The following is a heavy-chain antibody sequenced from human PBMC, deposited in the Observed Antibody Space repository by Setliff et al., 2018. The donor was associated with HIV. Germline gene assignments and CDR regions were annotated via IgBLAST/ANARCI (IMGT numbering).Heavy chain of an antibody. CDR1: GYNFVDYS. V-gene: IGHV5-51*01. CDR2: IYPVDSET. D-gene: IGHD2-15*01. Sequence: GESLKISCQGSGYNFVDYSIAWVRQVPGKGLEWMGIIYPVDSETRYSPSFQGRFTISRDNSKNTLYLQMNSLRVEDTAVYYCATGVDYCSGGSCPSFGHAFDIWGQGTMVTVSS. J-gene: IGHJ3*02. CDR3: ATGVDYCSGGSCPSFGHAFDI.